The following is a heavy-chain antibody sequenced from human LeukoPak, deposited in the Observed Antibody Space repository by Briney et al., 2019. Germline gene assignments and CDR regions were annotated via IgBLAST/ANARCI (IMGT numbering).Heavy chain of an antibody. Sequence: GGSLRLSCAASGYTFGHYAVTWVRQAPGKGLEWVSTISGGGIDTFYADSVKGRFTISRDNAKNSLYLQMNSLRAEDTALYYCAKGDINYYDSSGFDYWGQGTLVTVSS. D-gene: IGHD3-22*01. J-gene: IGHJ4*02. V-gene: IGHV3-23*01. CDR3: AKGDINYYDSSGFDY. CDR2: ISGGGIDT. CDR1: GYTFGHYA.